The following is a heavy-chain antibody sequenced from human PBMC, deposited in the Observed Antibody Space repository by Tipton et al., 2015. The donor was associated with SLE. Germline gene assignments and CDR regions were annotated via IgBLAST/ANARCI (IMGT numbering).Heavy chain of an antibody. CDR2: IYPGDSDT. CDR1: GYSFSTYW. CDR3: ARQIGDSSGYYFDY. V-gene: IGHV5-51*01. Sequence: QSGAEVKKPGESLKISCKSSGYSFSTYWIAWVRQMPGKGLECMGIIYPGDSDTRYSPSFQGHVSISADKSIGAAFLQWTSLKASDTAIYYCARQIGDSSGYYFDYWGEGSAVTVSS. J-gene: IGHJ4*02. D-gene: IGHD3-22*01.